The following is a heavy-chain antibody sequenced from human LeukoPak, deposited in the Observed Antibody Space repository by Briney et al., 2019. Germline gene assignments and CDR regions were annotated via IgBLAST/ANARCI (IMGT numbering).Heavy chain of an antibody. Sequence: ASVKVSCKASGYTFTSYAMHWVRQAPGQRLEWMGWINAGNGNTKYSQKFQGRVTITRDTSASTAYMELSSLRPEDTAVYYCARDKVLFYYYGMDVWGKGTAVTVSS. CDR2: INAGNGNT. D-gene: IGHD3-16*01. J-gene: IGHJ6*04. CDR3: ARDKVLFYYYGMDV. V-gene: IGHV1-3*01. CDR1: GYTFTSYA.